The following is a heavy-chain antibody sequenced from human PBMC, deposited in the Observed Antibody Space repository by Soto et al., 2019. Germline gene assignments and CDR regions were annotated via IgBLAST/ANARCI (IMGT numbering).Heavy chain of an antibody. CDR3: SRATYGGNSIFLIH. CDR2: IWYDGSNK. CDR1: GFTFSSYG. V-gene: IGHV3-33*01. J-gene: IGHJ4*02. Sequence: PGGSLRLSCAASGFTFSSYGMHWVRQAPGKGLEWVAVIWYDGSNKYYADSVKGRFTISRDNSKNTLYLQMNSLRAEDTAVYYCSRATYGGNSIFLIHWGQGTLVTVSS. D-gene: IGHD4-17*01.